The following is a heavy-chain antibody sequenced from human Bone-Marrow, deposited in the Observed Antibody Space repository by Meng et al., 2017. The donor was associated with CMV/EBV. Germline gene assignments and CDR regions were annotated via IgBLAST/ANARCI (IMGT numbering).Heavy chain of an antibody. J-gene: IGHJ6*02. CDR1: GVTFSSYS. Sequence: GGSLRLSCAVSGVTFSSYSMNWVRQAPGKGLEWVSYISSSSSTIYYADSVKGRFTISRDNAKNSLYLQRNSLTAENTVVYCWATDLGDCSSTSCYYWVGGMDVWGQGPTVTVAS. V-gene: IGHV3-48*04. CDR3: ATDLGDCSSTSCYYWVGGMDV. D-gene: IGHD2-2*01. CDR2: ISSSSSTI.